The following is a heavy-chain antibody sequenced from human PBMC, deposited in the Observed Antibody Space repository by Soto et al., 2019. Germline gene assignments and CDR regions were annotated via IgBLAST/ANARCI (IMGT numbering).Heavy chain of an antibody. CDR1: GGSISSGGYY. CDR2: IYYSGST. Sequence: QVQLQESGPGLVKPSQTLSLTCTVSGGSISSGGYYWSWIRQHPGKGLEWIGYIYYSGSTYYNPSLKRRVTIAVDTSKNQCALKLSSVTAADTAVYYCARAYPQGDIVATIRFGYYFDYWGQGTLVTVSS. CDR3: ARAYPQGDIVATIRFGYYFDY. V-gene: IGHV4-31*03. D-gene: IGHD5-12*01. J-gene: IGHJ4*02.